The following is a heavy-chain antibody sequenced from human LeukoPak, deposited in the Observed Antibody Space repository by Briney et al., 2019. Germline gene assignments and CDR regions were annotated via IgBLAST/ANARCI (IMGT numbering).Heavy chain of an antibody. D-gene: IGHD4-17*01. V-gene: IGHV3-66*01. CDR1: GFTVSSNY. J-gene: IGHJ5*02. CDR2: IYSGGST. CDR3: ARGGDYFAWAPNWFDP. Sequence: GGSLRLSCAASGFTVSSNYMSWVRQAPGKGLEWVSDIYSGGSTYYADSVKGRFTISRDNSKNTLYLPMNSLRAEETAVYYCARGGDYFAWAPNWFDPWGQGTLVTVSS.